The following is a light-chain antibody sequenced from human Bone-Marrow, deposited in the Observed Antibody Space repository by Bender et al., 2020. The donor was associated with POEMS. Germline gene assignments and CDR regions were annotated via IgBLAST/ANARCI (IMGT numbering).Light chain of an antibody. V-gene: IGLV3-21*03. Sequence: SYVLTQPPSVSVAPGTTARISCGGHNFGRKNVHWYQGKPGQAPVVVVYDDSDRPSGIPERFSGSKSGTSASLAITGLQAEDEGDYYCQSYDNSLGGWVFGGGTKLTVL. CDR3: QSYDNSLGGWV. CDR2: DDS. CDR1: NFGRKN. J-gene: IGLJ3*02.